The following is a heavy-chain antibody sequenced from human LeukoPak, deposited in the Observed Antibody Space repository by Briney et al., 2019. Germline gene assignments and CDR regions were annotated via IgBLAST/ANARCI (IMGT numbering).Heavy chain of an antibody. CDR1: GYTFSNYA. V-gene: IGHV7-4-1*02. CDR3: VTRDGVSDGFFNFDY. J-gene: IGHJ4*02. D-gene: IGHD5-24*01. Sequence: ASVKVSCKASGYTFSNYAMNWVRQAPGQGLEWMGWINTNTGNPTYAQGFTGRFVFSLDTSVSTAYFQISSLKAEDTAVYYCVTRDGVSDGFFNFDYWGQGTLVTVSS. CDR2: INTNTGNP.